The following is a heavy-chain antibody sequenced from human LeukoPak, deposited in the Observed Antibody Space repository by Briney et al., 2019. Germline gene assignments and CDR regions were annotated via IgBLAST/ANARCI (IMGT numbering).Heavy chain of an antibody. J-gene: IGHJ4*02. D-gene: IGHD6-6*01. CDR2: IWYDGSNK. Sequence: GGSLRLSCAASGFTFSSYGMHWVRQAPGKGLEWVAVIWYDGSNKYYADSVKGRFTIPRDHSKNTLYLQMSSLRAEDTAVYYCATASYSGWTASHDYWGQGTLVTVFS. V-gene: IGHV3-33*03. CDR1: GFTFSSYG. CDR3: ATASYSGWTASHDY.